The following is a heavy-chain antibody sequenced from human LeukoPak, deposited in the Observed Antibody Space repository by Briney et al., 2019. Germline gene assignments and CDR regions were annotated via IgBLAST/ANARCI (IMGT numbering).Heavy chain of an antibody. CDR3: ARDPKGWLPTPTNYYFDF. Sequence: PSVSVSYKSSVHTFTNYGISWAPQARGQGREEMGWLTAYNGNANYAQNFQGRVAMTTDTSTSTAYMDLRSLRSDDTAVYYCARDPKGWLPTPTNYYFDFWGQGTLVTVSS. CDR1: VHTFTNYG. J-gene: IGHJ4*02. CDR2: LTAYNGNA. V-gene: IGHV1-18*01. D-gene: IGHD5-24*01.